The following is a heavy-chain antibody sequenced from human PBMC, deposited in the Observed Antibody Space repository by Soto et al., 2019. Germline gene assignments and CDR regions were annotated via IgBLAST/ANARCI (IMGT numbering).Heavy chain of an antibody. J-gene: IGHJ4*02. D-gene: IGHD3-22*01. Sequence: SVKVSCKASGGTFSSCAISWVRQAPGQGLEWMGGIIPIFGTANYAQKFQGRVTITADKSTSTAYMELSSLRSEDTAVYYCAXLYYYDSSGYYYAPFDYWGPGTLVTVSS. CDR1: GGTFSSCA. V-gene: IGHV1-69*06. CDR2: IIPIFGTA. CDR3: AXLYYYDSSGYYYAPFDY.